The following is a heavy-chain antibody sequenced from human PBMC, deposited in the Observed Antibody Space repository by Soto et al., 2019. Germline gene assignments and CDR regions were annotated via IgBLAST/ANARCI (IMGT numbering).Heavy chain of an antibody. Sequence: PGGSLRLSCAASGFTFSNYAMTWVRQAPGKGLEWVSHITGSGGSTFYSTSLKTRLTISKDTSKNQVVLTMTNMDPVDTGTYYCARTPIRYVDWYYNMDVWGHGTTVTVSS. CDR3: ARTPIRYVDWYYNMDV. V-gene: IGHV3-23*01. CDR1: GFTFSNYA. J-gene: IGHJ6*02. CDR2: ITGSGGST. D-gene: IGHD3-9*01.